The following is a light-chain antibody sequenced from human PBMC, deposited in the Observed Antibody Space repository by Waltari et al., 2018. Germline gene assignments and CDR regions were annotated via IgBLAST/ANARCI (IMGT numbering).Light chain of an antibody. CDR2: DVR. CDR1: SSAVGAYNY. V-gene: IGLV2-14*03. CDR3: SSYTSSSTLL. Sequence: QSALAQPASVSGSPGQSITISCTGTSSAVGAYNYVSWYQQHPGKAPKLMIYDVRNRPSGVSNRFSGSKSGNTASLTISGLQAEDEADYYCSSYTSSSTLLFGTGTKVTVL. J-gene: IGLJ1*01.